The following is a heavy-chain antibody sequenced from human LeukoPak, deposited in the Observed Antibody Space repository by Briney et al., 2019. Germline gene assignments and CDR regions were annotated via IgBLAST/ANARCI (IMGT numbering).Heavy chain of an antibody. CDR2: MNPNSGNT. CDR1: GYTFTSYD. D-gene: IGHD3-10*01. CDR3: ARGRGSRRYNWFDP. J-gene: IGHJ5*02. V-gene: IGHV1-8*01. Sequence: ASVKVSCKASGYTFTSYDINWVRRATGQGLEWMGWMNPNSGNTGYAQKFQGRVTMTRNTSISTAYMELSSLRSEDTAVYYCARGRGSRRYNWFDPWGQGTLVTVSS.